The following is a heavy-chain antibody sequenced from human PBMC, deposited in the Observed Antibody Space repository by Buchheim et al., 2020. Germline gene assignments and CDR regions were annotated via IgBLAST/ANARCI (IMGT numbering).Heavy chain of an antibody. D-gene: IGHD3-10*01. CDR1: GYTFTSYY. J-gene: IGHJ4*02. V-gene: IGHV1-46*01. Sequence: QVQLVQSGAEVKKPGASVKVSCKASGYTFTSYYMHWVRQAPGQGLEWMGIINPSGGSTSYAQKFQGRVTMTRDTSTSHVYMELSSLRSEDTAVYYCARDVGITMVRGVIMSGFDYWGQGTL. CDR2: INPSGGST. CDR3: ARDVGITMVRGVIMSGFDY.